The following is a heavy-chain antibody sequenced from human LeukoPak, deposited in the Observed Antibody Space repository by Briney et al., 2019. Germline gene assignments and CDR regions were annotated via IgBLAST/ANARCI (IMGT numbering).Heavy chain of an antibody. CDR2: ISSSSSTI. CDR3: AIPPLSGTGSSRPLAGMDV. D-gene: IGHD3-10*01. Sequence: GGSLRLSCAAPGFTSSDYYMSWIRQAPGKGLEWVSYISSSSSTIYYADSVKGRFTISRDNAKNSLYLQMNSLRAEDTAVYYCAIPPLSGTGSSRPLAGMDVWGQGTTVTVSS. V-gene: IGHV3-11*04. J-gene: IGHJ6*02. CDR1: GFTSSDYY.